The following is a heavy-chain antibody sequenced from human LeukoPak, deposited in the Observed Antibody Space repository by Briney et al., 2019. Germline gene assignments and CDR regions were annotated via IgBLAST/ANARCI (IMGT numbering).Heavy chain of an antibody. Sequence: SETLSLTCTVSGGSISSYYWSWIRQPPGKGLEWIGYIYYSGSTNYNPSLKSRVTISVDTSKNQFSLKLSSVTAADTAVYYCAREGYYYDSSGYTPFDPWGQRTLVTVSS. CDR2: IYYSGST. J-gene: IGHJ5*02. CDR3: AREGYYYDSSGYTPFDP. CDR1: GGSISSYY. V-gene: IGHV4-59*01. D-gene: IGHD3-22*01.